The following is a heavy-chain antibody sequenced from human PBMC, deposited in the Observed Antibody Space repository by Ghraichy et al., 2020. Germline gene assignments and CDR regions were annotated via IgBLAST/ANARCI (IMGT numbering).Heavy chain of an antibody. CDR1: GDSVSSNSAA. CDR2: TYYRSKWYN. CDR3: ARELGSGSYYRGFYYYGMDV. V-gene: IGHV6-1*01. Sequence: SETLSLTCAISGDSVSSNSAAWNWIRQSPSRGLEWLGRTYYRSKWYNDYAVSVKSRITINPDTSKNQFSLQLNSVTPEDTAVYYCARELGSGSYYRGFYYYGMDVWGQGTTVTVSS. J-gene: IGHJ6*02. D-gene: IGHD3-10*01.